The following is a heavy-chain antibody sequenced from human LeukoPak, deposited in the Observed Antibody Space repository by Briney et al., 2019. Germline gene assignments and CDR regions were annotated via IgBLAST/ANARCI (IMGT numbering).Heavy chain of an antibody. CDR2: ISSSGSTI. CDR3: ARGFWFFDL. V-gene: IGHV3-11*04. CDR1: GFTVRDNY. J-gene: IGHJ2*01. Sequence: GGSLRLSCAASGFTVRDNYMTWVRQAPGRGLEWVSYISSSGSTIYYADSVKGRFTISRDSAKNSLYLQMNSLRAEDTAVYYCARGFWFFDLWGRGTLVTVSS.